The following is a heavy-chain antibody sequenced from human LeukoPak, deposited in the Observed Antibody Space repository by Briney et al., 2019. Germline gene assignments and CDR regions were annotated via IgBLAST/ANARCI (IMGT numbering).Heavy chain of an antibody. CDR2: TYYRSKWSF. CDR3: ARGKYTSFDN. V-gene: IGHV6-1*01. J-gene: IGHJ4*02. CDR1: RDSIFTNNVA. Sequence: SRTLSLTCAISRDSIFTNNVAWNWIRQSPARGLEWLVRTYYRSKWSFDYAVSVKSRITIHADTYKNQFSLQLSSVTPEDTAVYYCARGKYTSFDNWGQGTLVTVSS. D-gene: IGHD6-6*01.